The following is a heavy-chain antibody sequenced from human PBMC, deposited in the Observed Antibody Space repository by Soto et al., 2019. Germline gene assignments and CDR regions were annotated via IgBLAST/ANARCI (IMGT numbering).Heavy chain of an antibody. CDR3: ARGPSAAAPLSEWLFDL. J-gene: IGHJ2*01. CDR2: IASSSWNI. V-gene: IGHV3-48*02. CDR1: GFTFSGYS. Sequence: EVQLVESGGCLVLPGGSLRLSCAASGFTFSGYSMNWVRQAPGKVLEWVSYIASSSWNIYYADTVKGRFTISRDNAKNSLYLQMNSLRDEDTAVYYCARGPSAAAPLSEWLFDLWGRGTLVSVSS. D-gene: IGHD3-3*01.